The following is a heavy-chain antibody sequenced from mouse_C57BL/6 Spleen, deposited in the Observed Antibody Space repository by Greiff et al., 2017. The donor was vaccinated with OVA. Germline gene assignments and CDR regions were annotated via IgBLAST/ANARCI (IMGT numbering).Heavy chain of an antibody. CDR1: GYSITSGYY. D-gene: IGHD1-1*01. CDR3: AREGLLLPYAMDY. V-gene: IGHV3-6*01. CDR2: ISYDGSN. Sequence: EVQLQQSGPGLVKPSQSLSLTCSVTGYSITSGYYWNWIRQFPGNKLEWMGYISYDGSNNYNPSLKNRISITRDTSKNQFFLKLNSVTTEDTATYYCAREGLLLPYAMDYWGQGTSVTVSS. J-gene: IGHJ4*01.